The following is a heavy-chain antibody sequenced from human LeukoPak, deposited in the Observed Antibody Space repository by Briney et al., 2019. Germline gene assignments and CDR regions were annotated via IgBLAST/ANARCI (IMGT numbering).Heavy chain of an antibody. V-gene: IGHV3-23*01. D-gene: IGHD4-4*01. CDR3: AKAMTTVTTPYYYGMDV. Sequence: PGGSLRLSCAASGFTFSSYAMSWVRQAPGKGLEWVSAISGSGGNTYYADSVKGRFTISRDNSKNTLYLQMNSLRAEDTAVYYCAKAMTTVTTPYYYGMDVWGQGTTVTVSS. J-gene: IGHJ6*02. CDR1: GFTFSSYA. CDR2: ISGSGGNT.